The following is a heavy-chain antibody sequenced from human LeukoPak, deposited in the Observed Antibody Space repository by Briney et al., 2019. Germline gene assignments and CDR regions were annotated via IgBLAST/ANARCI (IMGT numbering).Heavy chain of an antibody. V-gene: IGHV4-4*07. CDR2: IYTSGST. D-gene: IGHD3-22*01. Sequence: SETLSLTCSVSGDSISIYYWNWIPQPPGKGLEWIGRIYTSGSTNYNPSLKSRVTMSVDTSKNQFSLKLSSVTAADTAVYYCARADSSGVYYFDYWGQGTLVTVSS. CDR1: GDSISIYY. J-gene: IGHJ4*02. CDR3: ARADSSGVYYFDY.